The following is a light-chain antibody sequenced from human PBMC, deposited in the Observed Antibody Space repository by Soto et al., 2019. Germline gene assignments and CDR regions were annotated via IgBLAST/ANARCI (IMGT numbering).Light chain of an antibody. J-gene: IGKJ4*01. V-gene: IGKV3-20*01. CDR3: QQYGTSPLT. CDR1: QSVYNNY. CDR2: GAS. Sequence: EIVMTQSPATLSLSPGGGATLSCRASQSVYNNYLAWYQQEPGQAPRLLIYGASSRATGIPDRFSGSGSGTDFTLTISRLEPEDSAVYYCQQYGTSPLTFGGGTKVDIK.